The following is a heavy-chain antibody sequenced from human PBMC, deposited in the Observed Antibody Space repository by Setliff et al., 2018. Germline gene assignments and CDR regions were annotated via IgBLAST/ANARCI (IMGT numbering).Heavy chain of an antibody. Sequence: GGSLRLSCVASGFSLRDYTINWVRQAPGKGLDWVSSIRSSGTSFYADSVKGRFTVSRDNAKNSVYLQMNSLRVEDTAIYYCARDQVYGSSWYYYYYGMDVWGQGTTVTVSS. CDR2: IRSSGTS. V-gene: IGHV3-21*01. CDR1: GFSLRDYT. J-gene: IGHJ6*02. CDR3: ARDQVYGSSWYYYYYGMDV. D-gene: IGHD6-13*01.